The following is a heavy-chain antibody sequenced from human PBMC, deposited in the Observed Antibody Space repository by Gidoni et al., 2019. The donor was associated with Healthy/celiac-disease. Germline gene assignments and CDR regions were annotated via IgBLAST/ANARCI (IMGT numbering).Heavy chain of an antibody. D-gene: IGHD3-16*02. CDR2: ISGSGGST. CDR3: AKDSPITYYDYVWGSYPSTSDWYFDL. V-gene: IGHV3-23*01. CDR1: GFTFSSYA. J-gene: IGHJ2*01. Sequence: EVQLLESGGGLVQPGGSLRLSCAASGFTFSSYAMSWVCQAPGKGLEWVSAISGSGGSTYYADSVKGRFTISRDNSKNTLYLQMNSLRAEDTAVYYCAKDSPITYYDYVWGSYPSTSDWYFDLWGRGTLVTVSS.